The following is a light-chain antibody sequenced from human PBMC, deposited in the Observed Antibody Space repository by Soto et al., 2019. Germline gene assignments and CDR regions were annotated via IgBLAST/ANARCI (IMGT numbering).Light chain of an antibody. CDR2: GST. CDR1: NSNIGTNA. V-gene: IGLV1-44*01. J-gene: IGLJ2*01. Sequence: QSVLTQPPSASGTPGQRVTISCSGSNSNIGTNAVNWYQQIPGTAPKLLIYGSTNRPSGVPDRFSGSKSGASASLAITGLQAEDEAHYYCQSYDNGLNTVLFGGGTQLTVL. CDR3: QSYDNGLNTVL.